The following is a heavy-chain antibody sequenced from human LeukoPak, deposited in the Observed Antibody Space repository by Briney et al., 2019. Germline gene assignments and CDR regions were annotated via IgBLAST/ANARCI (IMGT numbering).Heavy chain of an antibody. J-gene: IGHJ6*02. CDR2: INRNSGGT. D-gene: IGHD4-17*01. CDR3: ATTTVTGYGMDV. V-gene: IGHV1-2*02. CDR1: GYTFTGYY. Sequence: GASVKVSCKASGYTFTGYYMHWVRQAPGQGLEWMGWINRNSGGTNYAQKFQGRVTMTEDTSTDTAYMELSSLRSEDTAVYYCATTTVTGYGMDVWGQGTTVTVSS.